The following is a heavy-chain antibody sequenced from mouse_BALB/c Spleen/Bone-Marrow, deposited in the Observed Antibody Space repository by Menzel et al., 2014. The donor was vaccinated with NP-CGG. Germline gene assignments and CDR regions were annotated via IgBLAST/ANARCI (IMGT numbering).Heavy chain of an antibody. CDR1: GFTFIDYY. J-gene: IGHJ1*01. CDR3: ARDRNYDINWYFDV. CDR2: IRNKANGYTT. V-gene: IGHV7-3*02. Sequence: DVKLVESGGGLVQPGGSLRLSCATSGFTFIDYYMSWVRQPPGKALEWLGFIRNKANGYTTEYSASVKGRFTISRDNSQSILYLQMNILRTEDSATYYCARDRNYDINWYFDVWGAGTTVTVSS. D-gene: IGHD1-1*01.